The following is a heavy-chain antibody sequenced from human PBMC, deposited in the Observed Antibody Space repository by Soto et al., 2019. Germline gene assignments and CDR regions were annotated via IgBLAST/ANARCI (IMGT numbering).Heavy chain of an antibody. Sequence: QVQLVQSGAEVKKPGSSVMVSCKASGGTFSSYTISWVRQALGQGLEWMGRIIPILGIANYAQKFQGRVTITADKSTSTAYMELSSVRSEDTAVYYCARDQIGGSYRTAYYYYGMDVWGQGTTVTVSS. CDR3: ARDQIGGSYRTAYYYYGMDV. D-gene: IGHD1-26*01. J-gene: IGHJ6*02. CDR2: IIPILGIA. V-gene: IGHV1-69*08. CDR1: GGTFSSYT.